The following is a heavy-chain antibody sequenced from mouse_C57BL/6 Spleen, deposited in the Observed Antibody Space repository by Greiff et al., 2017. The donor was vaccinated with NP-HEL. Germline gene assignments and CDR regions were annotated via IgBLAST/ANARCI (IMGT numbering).Heavy chain of an antibody. J-gene: IGHJ4*01. V-gene: IGHV2-2*01. CDR2: IWSGGST. CDR3: ARNWDVGAMDY. Sequence: VHLVESGPGLVQPSPSLSIPCTVSGFSLTSYGVHWVRQSPGKGLEWLGVIWSGGSTDYNAAFISRLSISKDDSKSQVFFKMNSLQADDTDIYYCARNWDVGAMDYWGQGTSVTVSS. D-gene: IGHD4-1*01. CDR1: GFSLTSYG.